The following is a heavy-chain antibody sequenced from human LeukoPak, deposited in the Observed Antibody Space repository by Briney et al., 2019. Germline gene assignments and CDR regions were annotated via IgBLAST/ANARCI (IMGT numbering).Heavy chain of an antibody. V-gene: IGHV3-21*01. CDR2: ISSSSSYI. J-gene: IGHJ6*03. CDR1: GFTFSSYS. D-gene: IGHD3-10*01. Sequence: PGGSLRLSCAASGFTFSSYSMNWVRQAPGKGLEWVSSISSSSSYIYYADSVKGRFTISRDNAKNSLYLQMNSLRAEDTAVYYCARNPNYGSGSYYNADYYYYMDVWGKGTTVTISS. CDR3: ARNPNYGSGSYYNADYYYYMDV.